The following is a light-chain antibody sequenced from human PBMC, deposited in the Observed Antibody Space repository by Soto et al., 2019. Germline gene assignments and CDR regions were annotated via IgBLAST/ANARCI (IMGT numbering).Light chain of an antibody. Sequence: PVARATLSCRASQSLGSGYLAWYQQKPGQAPRLLIYGASTRATGIPARFSGSGSGTDFNLTISSLQSEDFAVYYCQQYYHWPRTFGQGTKVDIK. V-gene: IGKV3D-7*01. CDR3: QQYYHWPRT. CDR2: GAS. CDR1: QSLGSGY. J-gene: IGKJ1*01.